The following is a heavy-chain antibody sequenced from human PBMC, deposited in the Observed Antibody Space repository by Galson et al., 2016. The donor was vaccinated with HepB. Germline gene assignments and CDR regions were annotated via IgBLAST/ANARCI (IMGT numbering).Heavy chain of an antibody. V-gene: IGHV3-21*01. Sequence: SLRLSCAASGFTFSSYSMNWVRQAPGKGLEWVSSISSSSSYIYYADSVKGRFTISRDNAKNSLYLQMNSLRAEDTAVDYCARAPRLTAAADTWGQGTLVTVSS. J-gene: IGHJ5*02. D-gene: IGHD6-13*01. CDR3: ARAPRLTAAADT. CDR2: ISSSSSYI. CDR1: GFTFSSYS.